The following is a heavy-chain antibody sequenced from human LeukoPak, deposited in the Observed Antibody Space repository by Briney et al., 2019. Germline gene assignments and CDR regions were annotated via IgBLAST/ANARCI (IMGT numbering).Heavy chain of an antibody. J-gene: IGHJ5*02. V-gene: IGHV3-21*01. CDR3: ARDPSTTIFGPKQFDP. D-gene: IGHD3-9*01. Sequence: MAGGSLRLSCAASGFTFSSYSMTWVRQAPVKVLEWVSSISSSSSYIYYADSVKGRFTISRDNAKNSLYLQMNSLRAEDTAVYYCARDPSTTIFGPKQFDPWGQGTLVTVSS. CDR1: GFTFSSYS. CDR2: ISSSSSYI.